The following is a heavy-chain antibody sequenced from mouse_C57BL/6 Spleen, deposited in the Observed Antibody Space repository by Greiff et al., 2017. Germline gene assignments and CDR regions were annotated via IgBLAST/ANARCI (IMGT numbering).Heavy chain of an antibody. CDR2: IYPSDSET. Sequence: QVQLQQPGAELVRPGSSVKLSCKASGYTFTSYWMDWVKQRPGQGLEWIGNIYPSDSETHYNQKFKDKATLTVDKSSSTAYMQLSSLTSEDSAVYYCARSGVYTGYFDVWGTGTTVTVSS. J-gene: IGHJ1*03. D-gene: IGHD1-1*01. V-gene: IGHV1-61*01. CDR1: GYTFTSYW. CDR3: ARSGVYTGYFDV.